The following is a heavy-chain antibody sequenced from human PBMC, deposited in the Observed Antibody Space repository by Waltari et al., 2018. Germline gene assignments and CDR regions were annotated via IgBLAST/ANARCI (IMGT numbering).Heavy chain of an antibody. J-gene: IGHJ6*03. CDR1: GFTLIRYW. CDR2: IKRDRRRK. D-gene: IGHD3-22*01. CDR3: AREPSPDSSGYFYYYMYG. Sequence: EVQLVESGGGLVQPGGSLRLSCAASGFTLIRYWMHWIRQAPGKGLVWITWIKRDRRRKIHAYSVKGRFTISREKCKNTLYRQLNSLRVEETAVYYCAREPSPDSSGYFYYYMYGWGKGTTVTVS. V-gene: IGHV3-74*01.